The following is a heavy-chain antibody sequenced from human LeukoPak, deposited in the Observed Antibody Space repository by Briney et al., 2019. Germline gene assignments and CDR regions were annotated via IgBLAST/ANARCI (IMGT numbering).Heavy chain of an antibody. Sequence: SETLSLTCTVSGGSISSYYWSWIRQPLGKGLEWIGNIYYSGSTNYNPSLKSRVTMSVDTSKNQFSLKLSSVTAADTAVYYCARRYYDSSGYAFDIWGQGTMVTVSS. CDR2: IYYSGST. J-gene: IGHJ3*02. CDR1: GGSISSYY. V-gene: IGHV4-59*08. CDR3: ARRYYDSSGYAFDI. D-gene: IGHD3-22*01.